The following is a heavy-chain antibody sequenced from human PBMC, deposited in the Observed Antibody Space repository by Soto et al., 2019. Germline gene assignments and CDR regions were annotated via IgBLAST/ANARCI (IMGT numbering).Heavy chain of an antibody. CDR2: ISRAGDRT. CDR3: AKIRNADDHFYQGMDV. V-gene: IGHV3-23*01. CDR1: GFTFGTYA. D-gene: IGHD1-1*01. Sequence: HPGGSLRLSCAASGFTFGTYAMTWVRQAPGKGLEWVSGISRAGDRTYYADSVKGRFTTSRDNSKNTLYLQMNSLSAGDTAVYYCAKIRNADDHFYQGMDVWGQGTTVTVSS. J-gene: IGHJ6*02.